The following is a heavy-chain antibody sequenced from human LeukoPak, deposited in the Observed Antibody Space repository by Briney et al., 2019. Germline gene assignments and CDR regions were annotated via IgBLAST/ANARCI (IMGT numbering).Heavy chain of an antibody. D-gene: IGHD5-12*01. CDR2: ISSSSSYI. CDR3: AREDQENSGYDPLDY. Sequence: GGSLRLSCAASGFTFSSYSMNWVRQAPGKGLEWVSSISSSSSYIYYADSVKGRFTISRDNAKNSLYLQMNSLRAEDTAVYYCAREDQENSGYDPLDYWGQGTLVTVSS. V-gene: IGHV3-21*01. CDR1: GFTFSSYS. J-gene: IGHJ4*02.